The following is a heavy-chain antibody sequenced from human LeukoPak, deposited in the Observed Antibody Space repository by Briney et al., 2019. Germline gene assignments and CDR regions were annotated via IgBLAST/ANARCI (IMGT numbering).Heavy chain of an antibody. J-gene: IGHJ4*02. Sequence: GGSLRLSCVASGFPFTPNAMSWVRQAPGKGLEWVSGIGGDGRSHYTGSLKGRFTISRDNTTNTLYLQMNSLRAEDTAIYYCAKDLYNGSGIDWWRLGTLVTVSS. CDR2: IGGDGRS. CDR3: AKDLYNGSGIDW. D-gene: IGHD3-22*01. CDR1: GFPFTPNA. V-gene: IGHV3-23*01.